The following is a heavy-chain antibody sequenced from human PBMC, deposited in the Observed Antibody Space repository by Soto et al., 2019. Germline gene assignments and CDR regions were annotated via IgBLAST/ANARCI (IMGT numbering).Heavy chain of an antibody. D-gene: IGHD5-18*01. J-gene: IGHJ4*02. V-gene: IGHV3-21*01. CDR1: GFTFSSYS. Sequence: EVQLVESGGGLVKPGGSLRLSCAASGFTFSSYSMNWVRQAPGKGLEWVSSISSSSSYIYYADSVKGRFTISRDNAKISLYLQMNSLRAEDTAVYYCARDQPVYSYGYGMGYWGQGTLVTVSS. CDR2: ISSSSSYI. CDR3: ARDQPVYSYGYGMGY.